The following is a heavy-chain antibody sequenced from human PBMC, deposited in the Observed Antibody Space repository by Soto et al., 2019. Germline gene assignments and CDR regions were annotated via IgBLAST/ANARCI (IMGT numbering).Heavy chain of an antibody. J-gene: IGHJ3*02. CDR3: AKSDYGDFTFDI. Sequence: PGGSLRLSCAAAGFTFSSYAMSWVRQAPGKGLEWVSAISGSGGSTYYADSVKGRFTISRDNSKNTLYLQMNSLRAEDTAVYYCAKSDYGDFTFDIWGQGTMVTVSS. D-gene: IGHD4-17*01. CDR2: ISGSGGST. CDR1: GFTFSSYA. V-gene: IGHV3-23*01.